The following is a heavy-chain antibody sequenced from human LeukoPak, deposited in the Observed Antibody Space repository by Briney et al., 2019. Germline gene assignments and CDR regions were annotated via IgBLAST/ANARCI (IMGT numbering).Heavy chain of an antibody. Sequence: SETLSLTCAVSGGSISSGGYSWSWIRQPPGKGLEWIGYIYHSGSTYYNPSLKSRVTISVDRSKNQFSLKLSSVTAADTAVYYCARDRSGGQIGGIWGQGTLVTVSS. J-gene: IGHJ4*02. V-gene: IGHV4-30-2*01. CDR2: IYHSGST. CDR1: GGSISSGGYS. D-gene: IGHD6-19*01. CDR3: ARDRSGGQIGGI.